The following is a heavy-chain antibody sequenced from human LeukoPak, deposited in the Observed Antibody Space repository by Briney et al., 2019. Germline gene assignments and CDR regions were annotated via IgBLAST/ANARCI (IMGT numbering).Heavy chain of an antibody. J-gene: IGHJ6*02. CDR1: GFTFSTYS. CDR2: ISSTSTYI. D-gene: IGHD6-13*01. Sequence: GGSLRLSCAASGFTFSTYSMNWVRQAPGKGLEWVSSISSTSTYIYYADSVKGRFTISRDNAKNSLYLQMHSLRAEDTAVYYCAREYSSTWTNYHYYGMDVWGQGTTVTVSS. CDR3: AREYSSTWTNYHYYGMDV. V-gene: IGHV3-21*01.